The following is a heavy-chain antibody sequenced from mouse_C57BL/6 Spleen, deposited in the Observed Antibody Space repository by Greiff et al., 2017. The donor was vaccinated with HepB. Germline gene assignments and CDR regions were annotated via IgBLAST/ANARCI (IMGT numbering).Heavy chain of an antibody. CDR1: GYAFSSSW. CDR2: IYPGDGDT. J-gene: IGHJ2*01. Sequence: VKLMESGPELVKPGASVKISCKASGYAFSSSWMNWVKQRPGKGLEWIGRIYPGDGDTNYNGKFKGKATLTADKSSSTAYMQLSSLTSEDSAVYFCASNDYFDYWGQGTTLTVSS. V-gene: IGHV1-82*01. CDR3: ASNDYFDY.